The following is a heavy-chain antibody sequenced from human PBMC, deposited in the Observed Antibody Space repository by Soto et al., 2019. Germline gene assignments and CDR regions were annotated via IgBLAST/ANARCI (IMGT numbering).Heavy chain of an antibody. CDR2: IYYSGST. J-gene: IGHJ4*02. CDR1: GGSISSGGYY. D-gene: IGHD4-17*01. CDR3: ARSPEATVTAFDY. Sequence: QVQLQESGPGLVKPSQTLSLTCTVSGGSISSGGYYWSWIRQHPGKGLEWIGYIYYSGSTYYNPSLKSRVTISVDTSKNQFALKLSSVTAADTAGFYCARSPEATVTAFDYWGQGTLVTVSS. V-gene: IGHV4-31*03.